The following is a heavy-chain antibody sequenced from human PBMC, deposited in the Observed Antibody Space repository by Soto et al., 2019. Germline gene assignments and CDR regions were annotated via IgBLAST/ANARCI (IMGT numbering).Heavy chain of an antibody. CDR2: IYYSGNT. V-gene: IGHV4-39*01. CDR3: ARLTVTTYSFDY. J-gene: IGHJ4*02. Sequence: SETLSLTCPFSGASIRSSSYYWAWIRQPPGKGLEWIGSIYYSGNTYYNPSLKSRVTISVDTSKNQFSLKLSSVTAADTAVYYCARLTVTTYSFDYWGQGTLVTVSS. D-gene: IGHD4-17*01. CDR1: GASIRSSSYY.